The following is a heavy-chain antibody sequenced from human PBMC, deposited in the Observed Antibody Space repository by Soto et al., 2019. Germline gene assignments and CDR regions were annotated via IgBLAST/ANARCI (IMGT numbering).Heavy chain of an antibody. CDR2: IDPSDSYT. V-gene: IGHV5-10-1*01. CDR1: GYSFTIYW. CDR3: ARHASGYSGYERDYYYGMDV. J-gene: IGHJ6*02. Sequence: LGESLKISCKGSGYSFTIYWISWVLQMPWKGLEWMGRIDPSDSYTNYSPSFQGHVTISADKSISTAYLQWSSLKASDTAMYYCARHASGYSGYERDYYYGMDVWGQGTTVTVSS. D-gene: IGHD5-12*01.